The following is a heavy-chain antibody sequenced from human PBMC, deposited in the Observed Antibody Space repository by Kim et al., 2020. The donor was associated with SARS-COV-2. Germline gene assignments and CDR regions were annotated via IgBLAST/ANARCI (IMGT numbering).Heavy chain of an antibody. J-gene: IGHJ4*02. CDR1: GFTFSSHW. Sequence: GGSLRLSCAASGFTFSSHWMYWVRQAPGKGLVWVSRINSDGSSITYADSVKGRFTISRDNAKNTLYLQMNSLRAEDAAVYYCGRGSSAYYGFIDCWGQGTLVTVSS. V-gene: IGHV3-74*03. CDR2: INSDGSSI. D-gene: IGHD3-22*01. CDR3: GRGSSAYYGFIDC.